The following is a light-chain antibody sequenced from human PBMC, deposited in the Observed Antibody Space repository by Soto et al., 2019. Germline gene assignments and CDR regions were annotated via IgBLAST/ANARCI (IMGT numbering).Light chain of an antibody. CDR2: QTS. CDR1: QSIQHW. CDR3: QQYHIYQT. V-gene: IGKV1-5*03. Sequence: DVQMTQSPSTLSASVGDRVTITCRASQSIQHWLAWYQQKPGKAPKVLIHQTSTLLSGVPSRFSGSGSETEFSLTISGLQPDDSATYFCQQYHIYQTFGQGTKVEI. J-gene: IGKJ1*01.